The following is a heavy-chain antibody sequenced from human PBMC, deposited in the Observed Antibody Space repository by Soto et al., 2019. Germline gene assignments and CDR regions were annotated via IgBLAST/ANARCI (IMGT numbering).Heavy chain of an antibody. J-gene: IGHJ4*02. CDR3: AREAAAGPRGDY. Sequence: ASVKVSCKASGYTFTSYAMHWVRQAPGQRLEWMGWINAGNGNTKYSQKFQGRVTITRDTSASTAYMELSSLRSEDTAVYYCAREAAAGPRGDYWGQRTLFTVSS. V-gene: IGHV1-3*01. CDR1: GYTFTSYA. CDR2: INAGNGNT. D-gene: IGHD6-13*01.